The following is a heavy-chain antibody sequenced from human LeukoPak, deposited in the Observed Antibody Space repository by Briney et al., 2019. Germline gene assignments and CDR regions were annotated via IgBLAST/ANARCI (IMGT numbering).Heavy chain of an antibody. J-gene: IGHJ4*02. CDR3: ARVAARVTLDY. CDR1: GFTFSSYA. CDR2: ISSNGGST. V-gene: IGHV3-64*01. Sequence: GGSLRLSCAASGFTFSSYAMHWVRQAPGQGLEYVSAISSNGGSTYYANSVKGRFTISRDNSKNTLYPQMGSLRAEDMAVYYCARVAARVTLDYWGQGTLVTVSS. D-gene: IGHD2-15*01.